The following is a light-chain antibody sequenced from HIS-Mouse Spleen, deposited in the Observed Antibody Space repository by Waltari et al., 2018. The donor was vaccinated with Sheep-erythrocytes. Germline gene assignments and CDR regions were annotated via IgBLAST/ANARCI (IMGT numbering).Light chain of an antibody. Sequence: QSALTQPRSVSGSPGQSVTISCTGTSSDVGGYNYVSWYQQHPGTAPKLMIGDVSKRPSGVPDRFSGSKSGNTASLTISGLQAEDEADYYCCSYAGSYNHVFATGTKVTVL. CDR2: DVS. J-gene: IGLJ1*01. CDR3: CSYAGSYNHV. CDR1: SSDVGGYNY. V-gene: IGLV2-11*01.